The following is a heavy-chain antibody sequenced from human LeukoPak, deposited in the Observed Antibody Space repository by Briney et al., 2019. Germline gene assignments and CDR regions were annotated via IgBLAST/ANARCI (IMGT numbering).Heavy chain of an antibody. CDR1: GYTFTTYY. D-gene: IGHD6-19*01. CDR3: AGEIAVAGTIDY. Sequence: ASVKVSCKASGYTFTTYYMHWVRQAPGQGLEWMGIINPSGGSTSYAQKFQGRVTMTRDMSTSTVYMELSSLRSEDTAVYYCAGEIAVAGTIDYWGQGTLVTVSS. CDR2: INPSGGST. J-gene: IGHJ4*02. V-gene: IGHV1-46*01.